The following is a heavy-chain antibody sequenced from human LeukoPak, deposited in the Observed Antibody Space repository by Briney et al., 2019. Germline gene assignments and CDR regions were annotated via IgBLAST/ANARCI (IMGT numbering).Heavy chain of an antibody. D-gene: IGHD5-18*01. CDR1: GITFSNYN. Sequence: GGSLRLSCAAPGITFSNYNMNWVRQAPGKGLEWVSGINWNGGSTGYADSVKGRFTISRDNAKNSLYLQMNSLRAEDTAVYYCARDLSGVTGYTYGRGIDYWGQGTLVTVSS. CDR3: ARDLSGVTGYTYGRGIDY. CDR2: INWNGGST. J-gene: IGHJ4*02. V-gene: IGHV3-20*04.